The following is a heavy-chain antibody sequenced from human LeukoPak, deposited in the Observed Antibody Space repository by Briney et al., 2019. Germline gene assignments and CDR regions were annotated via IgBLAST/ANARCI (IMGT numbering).Heavy chain of an antibody. CDR1: GGSISSYY. Sequence: NASETLSLTCTVSGGSISSYYWSWIRQPPGKGLEWIGYIYYSGSTNYNPSLKSRVTISVDTSKNQFSLKLSSVTAADTAVYYCARGSHYYDSSGYHSDAFDIWGQGTMVTVSS. D-gene: IGHD3-22*01. CDR2: IYYSGST. CDR3: ARGSHYYDSSGYHSDAFDI. V-gene: IGHV4-59*12. J-gene: IGHJ3*02.